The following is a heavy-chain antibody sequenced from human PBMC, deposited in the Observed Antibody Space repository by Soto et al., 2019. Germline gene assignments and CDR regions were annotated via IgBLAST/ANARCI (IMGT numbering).Heavy chain of an antibody. CDR3: VRDYYDTSGYPNTFDM. CDR1: GFALSRHT. V-gene: IGHV3-21*01. J-gene: IGHJ3*02. CDR2: IGSRTSDI. Sequence: GGSLRLSCAASGFALSRHTMNWVRQAPGKGLEWVSFIGSRTSDIYYADSVKGRFTISRDNAKNSLYLDLTRLRAEDTAVYFCVRDYYDTSGYPNTFDMWGQGTMVTVS. D-gene: IGHD3-22*01.